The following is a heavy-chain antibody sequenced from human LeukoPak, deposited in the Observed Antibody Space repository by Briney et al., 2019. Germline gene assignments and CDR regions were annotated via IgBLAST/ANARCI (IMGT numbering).Heavy chain of an antibody. CDR1: GFTFSSYA. CDR3: AKDPNGDYIGTFDI. J-gene: IGHJ3*02. D-gene: IGHD4-17*01. V-gene: IGHV3-30-3*01. Sequence: PGGSLRLSCAASGFTFSSYAMHWVRQAPGKGLEWVAVISYDGSNKYYADSVKGRFTISRDNSKNTLHLQMNSLRAEDTAVYYCAKDPNGDYIGTFDIWGQGTMVTVSS. CDR2: ISYDGSNK.